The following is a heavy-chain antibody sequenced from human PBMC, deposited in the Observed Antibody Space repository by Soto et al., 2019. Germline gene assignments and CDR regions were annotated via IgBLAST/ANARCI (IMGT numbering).Heavy chain of an antibody. J-gene: IGHJ6*01. V-gene: IGHV4-39*01. CDR2: VYYSGDT. CDR1: GYSISNTGYY. Sequence: SETLSLTCSVSGYSISNTGYYWGWLRQAPGKGLEYIASVYYSGDTYYNPSLKSRVSMSVDTSKNQFSLQLTSGGATDTLVFFGARPDWRYRPYY. CDR3: ARPDWRYRPYY. D-gene: IGHD3-16*02.